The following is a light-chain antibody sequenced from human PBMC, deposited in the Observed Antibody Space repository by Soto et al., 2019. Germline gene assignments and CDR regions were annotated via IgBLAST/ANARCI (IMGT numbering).Light chain of an antibody. J-gene: IGLJ2*01. CDR1: SSNIGSNY. CDR3: ASWDDSLSGVV. CDR2: RNN. Sequence: QSVLTQPSSASGTPGRRVTISCSGSSSNIGSNYVYWYQQLPGTAPKLLIYRNNQRPSGVPDRFSGSKSGTSASLAISGLRSEDEADYYCASWDDSLSGVVFGGGTKLTVL. V-gene: IGLV1-47*01.